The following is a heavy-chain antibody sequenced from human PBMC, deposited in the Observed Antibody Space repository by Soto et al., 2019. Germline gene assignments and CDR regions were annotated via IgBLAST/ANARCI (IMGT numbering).Heavy chain of an antibody. CDR2: IYYSGNT. CDR3: ARDKITGLFDY. CDR1: SASLSSSTYY. D-gene: IGHD2-8*02. Sequence: PSETLSLTCSVSSASLSSSTYYWSWIRQPPGRGPEWIGSIYYSGNTYYKPSLKSRVSISIDTSRNQFSLKLTSVTAADTGVYYCARDKITGLFDYWGQGTLVTVSS. J-gene: IGHJ4*02. V-gene: IGHV4-39*02.